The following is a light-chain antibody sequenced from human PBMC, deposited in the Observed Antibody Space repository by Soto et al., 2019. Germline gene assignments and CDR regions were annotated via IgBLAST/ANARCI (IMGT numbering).Light chain of an antibody. J-gene: IGKJ1*01. CDR1: QSVSSNS. Sequence: IVLTQSPGTLSLSPGERATLSCRASQSVSSNSLAWYQQKPGQAPRLLIYASSNRATGIPDRFSGSASGTDFTLTISRLEPEDFAVYYCQQYGSSPRTFGQGTKVDIK. CDR3: QQYGSSPRT. V-gene: IGKV3-20*01. CDR2: ASS.